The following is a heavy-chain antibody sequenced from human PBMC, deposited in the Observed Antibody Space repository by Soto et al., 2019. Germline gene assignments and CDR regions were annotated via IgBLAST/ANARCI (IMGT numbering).Heavy chain of an antibody. Sequence: GGSLRLSCAASGFTFDDYTMHWVRQVPGKGLEWVSLISWDGGSTYYADSVKGRFTISRDNSKNSLYLQMNSLRTEDTALYYCAKDIFDSSGPDYWGQGTLVTVSS. J-gene: IGHJ4*02. D-gene: IGHD3-22*01. V-gene: IGHV3-43*01. CDR2: ISWDGGST. CDR1: GFTFDDYT. CDR3: AKDIFDSSGPDY.